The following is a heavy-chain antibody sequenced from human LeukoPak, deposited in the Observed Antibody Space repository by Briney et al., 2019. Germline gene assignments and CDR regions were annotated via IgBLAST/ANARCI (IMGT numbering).Heavy chain of an antibody. CDR3: ASTYYGSGSYGTLDY. V-gene: IGHV1-69*05. J-gene: IGHJ4*02. Sequence: SVKVSCKASGVTFSSYAISWVRQAPGQGLEWMGGIIPIFGTANYAQKFQGRVTITTDESTSTAYMELSSLRSEDTAVYYCASTYYGSGSYGTLDYWGQGTLVTVSS. CDR1: GVTFSSYA. D-gene: IGHD3-10*01. CDR2: IIPIFGTA.